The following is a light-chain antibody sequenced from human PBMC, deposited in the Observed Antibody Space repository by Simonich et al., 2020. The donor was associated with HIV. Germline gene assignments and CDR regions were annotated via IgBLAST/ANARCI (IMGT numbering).Light chain of an antibody. CDR3: MQAVQRKFT. J-gene: IGKJ3*01. CDR2: LGS. Sequence: DVVMTQSPLSLPVTLGQPASISCWSSQSLLDSNGKTYLYLYLQKPGQSPQLLIYLGSHRASGVPDRFSGSGSGTDFTLKISRVEAEDVGVYYCMQAVQRKFTFGPGTKVDIK. CDR1: QSLLDSNGKTY. V-gene: IGKV2-28*01.